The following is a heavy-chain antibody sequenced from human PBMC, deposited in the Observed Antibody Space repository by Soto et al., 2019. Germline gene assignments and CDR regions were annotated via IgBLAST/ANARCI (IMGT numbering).Heavy chain of an antibody. CDR2: IHYTGGT. D-gene: IGHD2-2*01. CDR1: GDSISRSRYY. J-gene: IGHJ6*02. V-gene: IGHV4-39*01. Sequence: LSLTCTDSGDSISRSRYYWGWIRQPPGKGLEWIASIHYTGGTYYNPSLRSRVTISVDTSKTQFSLTVSSVTAADTAVYYCARHLYSTSPDVWGQGTSVTVSS. CDR3: ARHLYSTSPDV.